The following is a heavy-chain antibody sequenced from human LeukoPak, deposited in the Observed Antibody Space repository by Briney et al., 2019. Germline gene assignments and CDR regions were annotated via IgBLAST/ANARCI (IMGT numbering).Heavy chain of an antibody. CDR2: IYYSGST. D-gene: IGHD4-23*01. Sequence: SETLSLTCTVSGGSISSYYWSWIRQPPGKGLEWIGYIYYSGSTNYDPSLKSRVTISVDTSKNQFSLKLSSVTAADTAVYYCARVRGGESFDYWGQGTLVTVSS. J-gene: IGHJ4*02. CDR1: GGSISSYY. CDR3: ARVRGGESFDY. V-gene: IGHV4-59*01.